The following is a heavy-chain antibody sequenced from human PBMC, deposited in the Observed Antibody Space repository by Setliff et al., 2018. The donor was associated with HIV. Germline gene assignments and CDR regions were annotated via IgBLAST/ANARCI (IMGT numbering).Heavy chain of an antibody. CDR1: GASLQSYY. J-gene: IGHJ6*03. Sequence: SETLSLTCSVSGASLQSYYWSWIRQPAGKGLEWIGRIYTRGNTNYNPSLRSRVTMSVDTSKNQFSLKVTSVTAADTAVYYCTRDLWGDDYYYNNMDVWGKGTTVTVSS. D-gene: IGHD2-21*02. CDR2: IYTRGNT. V-gene: IGHV4-4*07. CDR3: TRDLWGDDYYYNNMDV.